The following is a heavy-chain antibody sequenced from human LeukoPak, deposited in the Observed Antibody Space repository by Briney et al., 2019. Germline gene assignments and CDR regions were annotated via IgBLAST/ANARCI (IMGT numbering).Heavy chain of an antibody. Sequence: ATVKISCKVSGYTFTDYYMHWVQQAPGKGLEWMGLVDPEDGETIYAEKFQGRVTITADTSTDTAYMELSSLRSEDTAVYYCATNPRYCSSTSCYSPWGQGTLVTVSS. CDR1: GYTFTDYY. J-gene: IGHJ5*02. CDR3: ATNPRYCSSTSCYSP. D-gene: IGHD2-2*01. CDR2: VDPEDGET. V-gene: IGHV1-69-2*01.